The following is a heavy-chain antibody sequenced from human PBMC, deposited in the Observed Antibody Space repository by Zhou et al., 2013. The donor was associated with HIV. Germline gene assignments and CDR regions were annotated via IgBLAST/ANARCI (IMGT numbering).Heavy chain of an antibody. CDR3: ATVFFDRSDY. J-gene: IGHJ4*02. D-gene: IGHD3-9*01. CDR2: IDPNSGRT. V-gene: IGHV1-2*02. Sequence: QVHLVQSGADVKKPGASVKVSCKASGYIFNGYYMHWVRQAPGQGLEWMGYIDPNSGRTNLAQRFQGRVTMTRDTSISTAYMELSSLRYEDTAVYYCATVFFDRSDYWGQGTLVTVSS. CDR1: GYIFNGYY.